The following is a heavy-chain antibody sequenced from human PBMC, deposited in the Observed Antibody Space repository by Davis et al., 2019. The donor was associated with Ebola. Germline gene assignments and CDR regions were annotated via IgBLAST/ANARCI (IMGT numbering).Heavy chain of an antibody. J-gene: IGHJ6*02. V-gene: IGHV3-21*06. D-gene: IGHD2-8*01. CDR3: ARRRDCSNGVCYGMDV. Sequence: PGGSLRLSCAASGFSFTTYTMKWVCQAPGKGLEWVSSIGTRSVYIYYADSVKGRFTISRDNAKNSLYLQMDSLRVEDTAIYYCARRRDCSNGVCYGMDVWGQGTAVTVSS. CDR2: IGTRSVYI. CDR1: GFSFTTYT.